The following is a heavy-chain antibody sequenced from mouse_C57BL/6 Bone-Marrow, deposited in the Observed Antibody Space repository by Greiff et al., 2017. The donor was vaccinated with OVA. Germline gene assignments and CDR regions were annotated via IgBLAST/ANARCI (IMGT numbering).Heavy chain of an antibody. CDR1: GYTFTNYW. D-gene: IGHD2-4*01. V-gene: IGHV1-63*01. Sequence: VQLQESGAELVRPGTSVKMSCKASGYTFTNYWIGWAKQRPGHGLEWIGDIYPGGGYTNYNEKFKGKATLTADKSSSTAYMQFSSLTSEGSAIYYCARKGGLRRYAMDYWGQGTSVTVSS. CDR3: ARKGGLRRYAMDY. CDR2: IYPGGGYT. J-gene: IGHJ4*01.